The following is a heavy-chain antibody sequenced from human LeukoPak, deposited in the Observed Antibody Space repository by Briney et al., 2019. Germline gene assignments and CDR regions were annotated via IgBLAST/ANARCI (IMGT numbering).Heavy chain of an antibody. Sequence: SETLSLTCTVSGGSIGSSSYYWGWIRQPPGKGLEWIGSIYYSGSTYYNPSLMSRVTISVDTSKNQFSLKLSSVTAADTAVYYCARLTYSSGFFDYWGQGTLVTVSS. D-gene: IGHD6-19*01. CDR1: GGSIGSSSYY. CDR3: ARLTYSSGFFDY. V-gene: IGHV4-39*01. CDR2: IYYSGST. J-gene: IGHJ4*02.